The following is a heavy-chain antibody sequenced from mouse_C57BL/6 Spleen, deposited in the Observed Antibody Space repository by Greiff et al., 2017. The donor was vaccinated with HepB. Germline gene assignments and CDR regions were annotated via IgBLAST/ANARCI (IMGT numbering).Heavy chain of an antibody. V-gene: IGHV1-64*01. CDR1: GYTFTSYW. Sequence: QVQLKQPGAELVKPGASVKLSCKASGYTFTSYWMHWVKQRPGQGLEWIGMIHPNSGSTNYNEKFKSKATLTVDKSSSTAYMQLSSLTSEDSAVYYCARLYDYDVYYYAMDYWGQGTSVTVSS. J-gene: IGHJ4*01. D-gene: IGHD2-4*01. CDR3: ARLYDYDVYYYAMDY. CDR2: IHPNSGST.